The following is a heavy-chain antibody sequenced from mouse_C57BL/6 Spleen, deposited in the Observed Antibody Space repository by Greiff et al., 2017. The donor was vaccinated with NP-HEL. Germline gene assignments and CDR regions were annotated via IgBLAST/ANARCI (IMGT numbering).Heavy chain of an antibody. V-gene: IGHV14-4*01. J-gene: IGHJ3*01. Sequence: VQLKESGAELVRPGASVKLSCTASGFNIKDDYMHWVKQRPEQGLEWIGWIDPENGDTEYASKFQGKATITADTSSNTAYLQLSSLTSEDTAVYYCTLYDSYSWFAYWGQGTLVTVSA. D-gene: IGHD2-3*01. CDR2: IDPENGDT. CDR1: GFNIKDDY. CDR3: TLYDSYSWFAY.